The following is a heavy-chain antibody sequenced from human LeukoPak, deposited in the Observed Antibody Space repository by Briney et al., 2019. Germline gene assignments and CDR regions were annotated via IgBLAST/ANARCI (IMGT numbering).Heavy chain of an antibody. J-gene: IGHJ4*02. CDR1: GFTFSSYW. CDR3: ARGGAWDLDY. Sequence: GGSLRLSCAASGFTFSSYWMSWVRQAPGKGLQWVANIKLDGSDKYYVDSVKGRFTISRDNAKQSLYLQMNSLRAADTAIYYCARGGAWDLDYWGQGTLVTVSS. CDR2: IKLDGSDK. D-gene: IGHD1-26*01. V-gene: IGHV3-7*01.